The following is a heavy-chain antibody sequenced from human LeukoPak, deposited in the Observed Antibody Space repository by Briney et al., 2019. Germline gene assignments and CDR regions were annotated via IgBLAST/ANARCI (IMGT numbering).Heavy chain of an antibody. CDR1: GFIFSSSD. V-gene: IGHV3-33*01. J-gene: IGHJ4*02. CDR3: ARALFNYDSSGLSY. D-gene: IGHD3-22*01. Sequence: GGTLRLSCAASGFIFSSSDMHWVRQAPGKGLEWVAIIYYDGNNKYNADSVKGRFTISRDNSKNTLYLQMNSLRAEDTAVYYCARALFNYDSSGLSYWGQGTLVTVSS. CDR2: IYYDGNNK.